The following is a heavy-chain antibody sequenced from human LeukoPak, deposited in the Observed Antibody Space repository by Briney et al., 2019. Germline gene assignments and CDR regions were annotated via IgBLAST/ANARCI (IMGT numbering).Heavy chain of an antibody. J-gene: IGHJ3*02. V-gene: IGHV4-30-2*06. CDR2: IYPGGST. CDR1: GGSISSGGYY. CDR3: ARETAIWGSTSLPAFDI. Sequence: PSETLSLTCSVSGGSISSGGYYWSWIRQSSGKGLEWIGNIYPGGSTYYNPSLKSRVTVSVDRSKNQFSLTMNSVTAADTAVYYCARETAIWGSTSLPAFDIWGQGTMVTVSS. D-gene: IGHD2-2*01.